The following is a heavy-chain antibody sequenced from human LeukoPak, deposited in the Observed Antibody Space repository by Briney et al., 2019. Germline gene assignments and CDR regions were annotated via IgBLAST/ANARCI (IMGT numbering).Heavy chain of an antibody. V-gene: IGHV1-18*01. CDR3: ARGGPFPSGSSSREYYLDY. J-gene: IGHJ4*02. CDR1: GYDFINYG. D-gene: IGHD6-6*01. Sequence: ASVKVSCKASGYDFINYGISSVRQAPGQGLEWMGWRSIYNGNTDYKLQGRVTMTTDTSTSTAYMEVRSLRSDDTAVYYCARGGPFPSGSSSREYYLDYWGQGTLVTVSS. CDR2: RSIYNGNT.